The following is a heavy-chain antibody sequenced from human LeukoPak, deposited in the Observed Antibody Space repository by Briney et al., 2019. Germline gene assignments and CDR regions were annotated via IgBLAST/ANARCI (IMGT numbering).Heavy chain of an antibody. D-gene: IGHD2-21*02. CDR3: ASRVGVAGTFDAFDL. CDR1: GYNFPRHW. Sequence: GESLKISCATSGYNFPRHWIGWVRQMPGKGLEYVGVIFPDDSDTRYSPSSEGHVTISADTSINTAYLQWRSLQASDTAMYFCASRVGVAGTFDAFDLWGQGTMVTVSS. J-gene: IGHJ3*01. V-gene: IGHV5-51*01. CDR2: IFPDDSDT.